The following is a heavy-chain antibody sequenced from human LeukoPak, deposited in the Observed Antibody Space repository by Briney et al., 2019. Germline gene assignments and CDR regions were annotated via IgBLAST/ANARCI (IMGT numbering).Heavy chain of an antibody. J-gene: IGHJ4*02. D-gene: IGHD6-13*01. CDR3: ARYIAAAGTFDY. Sequence: SVKVSCKASGGTFSKYTISWVRQRPGQGLEWMGGITPLFGTANYAQKFQGRVTITADESTSTAYMELSSLRSEDTAVYYCARYIAAAGTFDYWGQGTLVTVSS. CDR1: GGTFSKYT. CDR2: ITPLFGTA. V-gene: IGHV1-69*01.